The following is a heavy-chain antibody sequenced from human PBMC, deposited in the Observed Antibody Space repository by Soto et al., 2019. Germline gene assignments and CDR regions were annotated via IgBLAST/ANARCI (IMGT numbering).Heavy chain of an antibody. V-gene: IGHV4-30-2*01. Sequence: QLQLQESGSGLVKPSQTLSLTCAISGVSVSSGGFPWSWIRPPPGKGLEWIGYIYHGETTYYNPSLKSRVTMSIDKSKNQFSLRLTSVTAADTAVYYCARAKQLVPWYFDLWGRGTVVTVSS. CDR1: GVSVSSGGFP. CDR2: IYHGETT. J-gene: IGHJ2*01. D-gene: IGHD6-6*01. CDR3: ARAKQLVPWYFDL.